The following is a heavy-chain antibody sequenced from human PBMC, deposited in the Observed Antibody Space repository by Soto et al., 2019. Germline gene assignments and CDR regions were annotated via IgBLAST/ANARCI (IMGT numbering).Heavy chain of an antibody. D-gene: IGHD6-13*01. J-gene: IGHJ1*01. Sequence: QVQLVQSGPEVKKPGSSVKVSCKASGGTFSSYTISWVRQAPGQGLEWMGRIIPILGIANYAQKFQGRVTITADKSTSTAYMEPSSLRSEDTAVYYGARDQVGYSSTIPSTSRAECFQHWGQGTLVTGSS. CDR3: ARDQVGYSSTIPSTSRAECFQH. V-gene: IGHV1-69*08. CDR1: GGTFSSYT. CDR2: IIPILGIA.